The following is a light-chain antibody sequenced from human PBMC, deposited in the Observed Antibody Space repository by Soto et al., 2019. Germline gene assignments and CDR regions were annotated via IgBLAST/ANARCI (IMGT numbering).Light chain of an antibody. J-gene: IGKJ1*01. CDR1: QDIGSY. CDR3: QQLNSYPT. Sequence: DIQLTQSPSFLSASVGDRVTITCRASQDIGSYLAWYQQKPGKVPELLIYAASALQSGVPSRFSGSGSGTEFTLTISSLQPEDFATYYCQQLNSYPTFGQGTKVEIK. CDR2: AAS. V-gene: IGKV1-9*01.